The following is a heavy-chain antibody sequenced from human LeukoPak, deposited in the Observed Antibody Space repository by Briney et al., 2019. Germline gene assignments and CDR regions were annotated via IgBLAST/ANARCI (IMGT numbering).Heavy chain of an antibody. CDR2: IIPILGIA. CDR1: GGTFSSYA. CDR3: ARGYQLLNGDYYYYGVDV. D-gene: IGHD2-2*01. Sequence: SVKVSCKASGGTFSSYAISWVRQAPGQGLAWMGRIIPILGIANYAQKFQGRVTITADKSTSTAYMELSSLRSEDTAVYYCARGYQLLNGDYYYYGVDVWGQGTTVTVSS. J-gene: IGHJ6*02. V-gene: IGHV1-69*04.